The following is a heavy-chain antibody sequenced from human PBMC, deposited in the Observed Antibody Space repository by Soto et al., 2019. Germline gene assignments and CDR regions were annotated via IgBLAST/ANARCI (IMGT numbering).Heavy chain of an antibody. Sequence: GASVKVSCKASGYTFTSYGISWVRQAPGQGLEWMGWMGTYNGNTDYGQKFQGRVTMTTETPTSTAYMELRSLRSDDTAVYYCARELWNPHVAFDIWGQGTMVTVSS. CDR1: GYTFTSYG. J-gene: IGHJ3*02. D-gene: IGHD1-1*01. V-gene: IGHV1-18*01. CDR2: MGTYNGNT. CDR3: ARELWNPHVAFDI.